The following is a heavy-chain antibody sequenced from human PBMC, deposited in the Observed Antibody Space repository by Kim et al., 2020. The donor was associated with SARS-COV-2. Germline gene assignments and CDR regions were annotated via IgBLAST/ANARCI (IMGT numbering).Heavy chain of an antibody. D-gene: IGHD3-10*01. J-gene: IGHJ4*02. Sequence: NPSIKSRVTISVDKSKNQFSLKLSSVTAADTAVYYCARDPTFYGSGSYYGWGQGTLVTVSS. V-gene: IGHV4-4*02. CDR3: ARDPTFYGSGSYYG.